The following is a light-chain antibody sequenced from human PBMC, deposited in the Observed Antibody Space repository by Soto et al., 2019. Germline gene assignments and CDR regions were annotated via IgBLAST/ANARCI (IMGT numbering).Light chain of an antibody. Sequence: DMHTTQSRSMLSASVGDRVTITCRASQSIRSWLAWYQQKPGKAPKLLIYDAYSLESGVPSRFSGRRSGTEFTLTISSLQPEDFATYYCQQSYSTPPTFCGGTKVDIK. CDR3: QQSYSTPPT. J-gene: IGKJ4*01. CDR2: DAY. CDR1: QSIRSW. V-gene: IGKV1-5*01.